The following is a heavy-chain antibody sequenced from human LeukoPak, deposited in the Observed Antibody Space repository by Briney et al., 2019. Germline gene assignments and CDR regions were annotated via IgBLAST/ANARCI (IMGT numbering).Heavy chain of an antibody. D-gene: IGHD3-16*02. CDR3: AKDGLSPHIDS. V-gene: IGHV3-30-3*02. Sequence: PWGSLRLSCAASGFIFRSYAMHWVRQSPGKGLEWVAIISYDGSHTYFADSVKGRFTVSRDNSKNTLYLQMNSLTAEDTAVYYCAKDGLSPHIDSWGQGTLVTVSS. CDR2: ISYDGSHT. J-gene: IGHJ4*02. CDR1: GFIFRSYA.